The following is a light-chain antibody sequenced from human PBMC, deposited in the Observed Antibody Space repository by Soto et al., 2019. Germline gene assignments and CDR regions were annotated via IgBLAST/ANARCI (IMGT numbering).Light chain of an antibody. J-gene: IGKJ2*01. CDR2: WAS. Sequence: DIVMTQSPDSLAVSLGERATINCKSSQSVLYSSNNENYLAWYQQKPGQPPKLLIYWASTRESGVPDRFSGRGSGTDFTLTISSLQAEDVAFYYCQQYYSTPYTFGQGTKLEIK. CDR1: QSVLYSSNNENY. V-gene: IGKV4-1*01. CDR3: QQYYSTPYT.